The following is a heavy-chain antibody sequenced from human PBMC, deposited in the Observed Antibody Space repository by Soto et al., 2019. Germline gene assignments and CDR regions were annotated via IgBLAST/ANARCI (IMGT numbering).Heavy chain of an antibody. Sequence: PGGSLRLSCEASGFTFGRYGVHWVRQAPGMGLEWVAVISWDGLAQYYGDSVRGRFTISRDNSQSTLYLQMNSLRTEDTAIYYCAKETIQVGGPNYFDYWGQGVLVTVSS. V-gene: IGHV3-30*18. CDR1: GFTFGRYG. CDR2: ISWDGLAQ. J-gene: IGHJ4*02. CDR3: AKETIQVGGPNYFDY. D-gene: IGHD1-1*01.